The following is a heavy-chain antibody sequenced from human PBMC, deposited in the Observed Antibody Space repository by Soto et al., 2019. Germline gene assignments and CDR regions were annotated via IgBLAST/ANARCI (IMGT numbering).Heavy chain of an antibody. Sequence: PSETLSLTCAVYGGSFSGYYWSWIRQPPGKGLEWIGEINHSGSTNYNPSLKSRVTISVDTSKNQFSLKLSSVTAADTAVYYCARAVLRYFRVNYYYYYGMDVWGQGTTVTVSS. D-gene: IGHD3-9*01. CDR3: ARAVLRYFRVNYYYYYGMDV. J-gene: IGHJ6*02. CDR2: INHSGST. CDR1: GGSFSGYY. V-gene: IGHV4-34*01.